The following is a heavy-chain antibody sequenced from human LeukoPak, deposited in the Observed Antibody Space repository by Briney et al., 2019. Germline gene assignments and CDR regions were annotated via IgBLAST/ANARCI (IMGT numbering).Heavy chain of an antibody. CDR3: AKLHYDILTGYFPDAFDI. Sequence: GGSLRLSCASSGFTFSSYAMSWVRQAPGKGLEWVSAISGSGGSTYYADSVKGRFTISRDNSKNTLYLQMNSLRAEDTAVYYCAKLHYDILTGYFPDAFDIWGQGTMVTVSS. CDR2: ISGSGGST. D-gene: IGHD3-9*01. J-gene: IGHJ3*02. V-gene: IGHV3-23*01. CDR1: GFTFSSYA.